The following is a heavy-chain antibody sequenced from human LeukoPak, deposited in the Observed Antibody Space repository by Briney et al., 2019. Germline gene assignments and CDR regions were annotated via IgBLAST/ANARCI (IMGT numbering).Heavy chain of an antibody. CDR1: GFTFSSYN. CDR3: ARGTVTAPDY. CDR2: IYSCGNT. V-gene: IGHV3-53*01. Sequence: GGSLRLSCAASGFTFSSYNMNWVRQAPGQGLEWVSIIYSCGNTYYAESEKGRFTISRDNSKNTLYLQMNRLSPEDTAVYYCARGTVTAPDYWGQGTLVTVSS. D-gene: IGHD2-21*02. J-gene: IGHJ4*02.